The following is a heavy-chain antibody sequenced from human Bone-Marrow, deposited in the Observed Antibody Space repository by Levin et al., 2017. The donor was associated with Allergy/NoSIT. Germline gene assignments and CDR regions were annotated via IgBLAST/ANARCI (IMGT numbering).Heavy chain of an antibody. J-gene: IGHJ6*02. CDR1: GFTFSTYA. CDR2: IPHDGSNK. D-gene: IGHD3-10*01. Sequence: PGGSLRLSCAASGFTFSTYAMHWVRQAPGKGLEWVAVIPHDGSNKYYAASVQGRFTISRDNTRNTLDLQMNSLRAEDTAVYYCAKEFRTAGLVRGVIRGAYYYYGMDVWGQGTTVTVSS. V-gene: IGHV3-30*02. CDR3: AKEFRTAGLVRGVIRGAYYYYGMDV.